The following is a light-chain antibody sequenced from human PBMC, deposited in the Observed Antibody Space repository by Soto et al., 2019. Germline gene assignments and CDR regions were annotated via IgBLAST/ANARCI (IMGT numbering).Light chain of an antibody. CDR3: CSDSASSTYV. Sequence: QSVRTQPASVSGSPGQSVTISCTRTSSDVGSFNFVSWYQQHPGKAPKVVIYEVTKRPSGVSNRFSGSKSGNTASLTIYGLQADYEADYYCCSDSASSTYVFGTRTVVTVL. V-gene: IGLV2-23*02. CDR1: SSDVGSFNF. CDR2: EVT. J-gene: IGLJ1*01.